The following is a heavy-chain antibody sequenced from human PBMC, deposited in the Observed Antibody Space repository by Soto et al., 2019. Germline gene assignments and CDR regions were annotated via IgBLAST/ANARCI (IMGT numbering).Heavy chain of an antibody. J-gene: IGHJ6*02. CDR2: TIPMFSTT. CDR3: TRCGIRYHSIGYSLGIDGMDV. Sequence: QVQLVQSGAEVKKPESSVRVSCKASGGTFNSYAITWVRQAPGQGLEWMGGTIPMFSTTNYAEKFQGRVTITADESTKTAYMELSSLRSEDTAVYYCTRCGIRYHSIGYSLGIDGMDVWGQGTTVIVSS. V-gene: IGHV1-69*12. D-gene: IGHD3-22*01. CDR1: GGTFNSYA.